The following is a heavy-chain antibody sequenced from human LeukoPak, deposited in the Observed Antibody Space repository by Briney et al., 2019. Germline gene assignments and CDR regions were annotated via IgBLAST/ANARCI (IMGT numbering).Heavy chain of an antibody. CDR3: ARAATYCSSTSCYEYYFDY. CDR1: GGSISSGSYY. V-gene: IGHV4-61*02. Sequence: SETLSLTCTVSGGSISSGSYYWSWIRQPAGKGLEWIGRIYTSGSTNYNPSLKSRVTISVHTSKNQFSLKLSSVTAADTAVYYCARAATYCSSTSCYEYYFDYWXQGXLVTXCS. J-gene: IGHJ4*02. CDR2: IYTSGST. D-gene: IGHD2-2*01.